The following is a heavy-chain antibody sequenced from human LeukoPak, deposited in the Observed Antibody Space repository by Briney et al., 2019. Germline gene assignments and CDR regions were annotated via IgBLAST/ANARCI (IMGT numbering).Heavy chain of an antibody. CDR1: GYSISSGYY. J-gene: IGHJ4*02. V-gene: IGHV4-38-2*02. Sequence: PSETLSLTCTVSGYSISSGYYWGWIRQAPGKGLEWIGSIYHSGSTYYNPSLKSRVTISVDTSKNQFSLKLSSVTAADTAVYYCARVYTNSYFDYWGQGTLVTVSS. CDR3: ARVYTNSYFDY. D-gene: IGHD4-11*01. CDR2: IYHSGST.